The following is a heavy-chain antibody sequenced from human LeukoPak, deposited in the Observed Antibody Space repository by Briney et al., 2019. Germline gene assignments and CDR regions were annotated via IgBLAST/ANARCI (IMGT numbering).Heavy chain of an antibody. CDR1: GGSVSSYH. V-gene: IGHV4-59*02. CDR2: IYYRGST. Sequence: PSETLSLTCTVSGGSVSSYHWSWIRQPPAKGLEWTGYIYYRGSTNYNASLKSRVPISVDTSKNQFSLKLSSVTAADTAVYYCAGGAPGYSSSWYGWGAFDIWGQGTMVTVSS. CDR3: AGGAPGYSSSWYGWGAFDI. D-gene: IGHD6-13*01. J-gene: IGHJ3*02.